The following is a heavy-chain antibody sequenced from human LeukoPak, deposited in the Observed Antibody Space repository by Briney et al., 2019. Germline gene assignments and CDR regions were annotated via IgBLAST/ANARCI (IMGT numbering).Heavy chain of an antibody. CDR1: GYTFSSYW. D-gene: IGHD3-22*01. CDR2: IYPGDSDT. J-gene: IGHJ6*02. V-gene: IGHV5-51*01. Sequence: GESLKISCKCSGYTFSSYWIGWVRQMPGKGLEWMGIIYPGDSDTRHSPSFQGQVTISADKSISTAYLQWSSLKASDTAVYYCGRYSSGYPPYYYGMDVWGQGTTVTVSS. CDR3: GRYSSGYPPYYYGMDV.